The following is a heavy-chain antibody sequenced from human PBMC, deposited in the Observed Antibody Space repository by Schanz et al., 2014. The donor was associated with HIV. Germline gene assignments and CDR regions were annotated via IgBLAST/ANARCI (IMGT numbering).Heavy chain of an antibody. CDR2: MNPNSGYT. J-gene: IGHJ4*02. CDR1: GYSFTSYD. Sequence: QVQLVQSGAEAKKPGASVMLSCKASGYSFTSYDINWVRQATGLGLEWMGWMNPNSGYTGYAQKFQGRVTISRDTSISTAYMEVSRLRSDDTAVYYCASAGFDDSSGYPDYWGQGTLVTVSS. CDR3: ASAGFDDSSGYPDY. V-gene: IGHV1-8*01. D-gene: IGHD3-22*01.